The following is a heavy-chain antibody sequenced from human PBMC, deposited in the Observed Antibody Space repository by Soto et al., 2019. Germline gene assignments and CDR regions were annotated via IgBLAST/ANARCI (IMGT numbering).Heavy chain of an antibody. V-gene: IGHV3-30*18. J-gene: IGHJ4*02. CDR3: AKVEYGSTSDY. CDR2: ISYDGSNK. Sequence: QVQLVESGGGVVQPGRSLRLSCAASGFTFSSYGMHWVRQAPGKGLEWVAVISYDGSNKYYADSVKGRFTISRDNSKNTLYLQMNSARAEETAMYYCAKVEYGSTSDYWGQGTLVTVS. D-gene: IGHD6-13*01. CDR1: GFTFSSYG.